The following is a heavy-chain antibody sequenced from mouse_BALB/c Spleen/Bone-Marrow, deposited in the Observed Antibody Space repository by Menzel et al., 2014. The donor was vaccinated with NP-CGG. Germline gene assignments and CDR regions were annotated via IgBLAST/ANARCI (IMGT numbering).Heavy chain of an antibody. CDR1: GFTFIDHY. CDR3: ARFPMDY. J-gene: IGHJ4*01. V-gene: IGHV7-3*02. CDR2: IRNKAYGYTT. Sequence: DVQLVESGGGLVQPGGSLRLSCTTSGFTFIDHYMSWVRQPPGKALEWLGFIRNKAYGYTTEYSESVKGRFTISRDNSQSILYLQMNTLRAEDSATYYCARFPMDYWGQGTSVTVSS.